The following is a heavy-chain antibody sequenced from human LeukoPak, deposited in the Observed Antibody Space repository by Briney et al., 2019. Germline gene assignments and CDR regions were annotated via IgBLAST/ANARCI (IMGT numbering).Heavy chain of an antibody. Sequence: PGGSLRLSYAASGFTFSSYWMSWVRQAPGKGLEWVANINQDGSEKYYVDSMKGRFTISRDNAKNSLFLQMNSLRAEDTAIYYCARGGTYSGSWYYFDYWGQGTLVTVSS. CDR1: GFTFSSYW. V-gene: IGHV3-7*01. CDR2: INQDGSEK. CDR3: ARGGTYSGSWYYFDY. J-gene: IGHJ4*02. D-gene: IGHD6-13*01.